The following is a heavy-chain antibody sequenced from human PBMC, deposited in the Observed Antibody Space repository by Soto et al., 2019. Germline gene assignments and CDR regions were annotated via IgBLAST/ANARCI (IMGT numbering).Heavy chain of an antibody. CDR3: ARGYYDRSGYFFEY. Sequence: GGSLRLSCAASGFIFSDYSMNWVRQAPGKGLEWVSSICSTSSYIYYADSLKGRFTISRDNAKNSLYLQMNSLRVEDAAVYYCARGYYDRSGYFFEYWGQGTLVTVSS. V-gene: IGHV3-21*01. CDR1: GFIFSDYS. D-gene: IGHD3-22*01. CDR2: ICSTSSYI. J-gene: IGHJ4*02.